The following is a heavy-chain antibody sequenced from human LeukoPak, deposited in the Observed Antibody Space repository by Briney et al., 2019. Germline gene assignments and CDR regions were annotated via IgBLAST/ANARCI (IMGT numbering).Heavy chain of an antibody. CDR2: IYHSGST. Sequence: PSETLSLTCTVSGYSITSGYYWGWIRQPPGKGLEWIGSIYHSGSTYYNPSLKSRVTISVDTSKNQFSLKLSSVTAADTAVYYCARGSSGAYWGQGTLVTVSS. J-gene: IGHJ4*02. CDR1: GYSITSGYY. CDR3: ARGSSGAY. D-gene: IGHD6-6*01. V-gene: IGHV4-38-2*02.